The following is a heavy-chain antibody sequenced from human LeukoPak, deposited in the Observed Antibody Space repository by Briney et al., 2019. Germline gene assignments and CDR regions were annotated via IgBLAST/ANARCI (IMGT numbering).Heavy chain of an antibody. CDR1: GFTFRSYA. V-gene: IGHV3-30-3*01. CDR3: AREIFNGFDI. J-gene: IGHJ3*02. Sequence: GGSLRLSCADSGFTFRSYAMHWVRQAPGKGLEWVAVISYDGSNKDYADSVKGRFTISRDNSKNTLFLQMNSLRAEDTAVYYCAREIFNGFDIWGQGTMVTVSS. CDR2: ISYDGSNK.